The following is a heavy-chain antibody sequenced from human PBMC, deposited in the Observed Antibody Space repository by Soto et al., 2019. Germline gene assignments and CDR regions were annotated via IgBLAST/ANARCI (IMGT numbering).Heavy chain of an antibody. Sequence: QVQLVQSGAEVKKPGSSVKVSCKASGGTFSSYAISWVRQAPGQGLEWMGGIIPIFGTANYAQRFQGRVTITADESTSTSYIELSSLRSEDTAVYDCARDRPSKTTPSYYYYGMDGWCQGTTLTVSS. J-gene: IGHJ6*02. V-gene: IGHV1-69*01. CDR1: GGTFSSYA. CDR3: ARDRPSKTTPSYYYYGMDG. D-gene: IGHD1-7*01. CDR2: IIPIFGTA.